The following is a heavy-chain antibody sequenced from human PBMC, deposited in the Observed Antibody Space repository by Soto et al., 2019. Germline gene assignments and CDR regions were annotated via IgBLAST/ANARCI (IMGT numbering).Heavy chain of an antibody. J-gene: IGHJ6*02. D-gene: IGHD3-22*01. CDR1: GFTVSNSY. Sequence: EEQLVESGGGLVQAGGSLRLSCAASGFTVSNSYMSWVRQAPGKGLEWVSVIFSDGSTYYADSVKGRFTISRHGSTDTVDLQMNNLRAEDTAEYYCARVAYYYDSRGYTPPTRNHYAMDVWGQGTTVTVSS. CDR2: IFSDGST. V-gene: IGHV3-53*04. CDR3: ARVAYYYDSRGYTPPTRNHYAMDV.